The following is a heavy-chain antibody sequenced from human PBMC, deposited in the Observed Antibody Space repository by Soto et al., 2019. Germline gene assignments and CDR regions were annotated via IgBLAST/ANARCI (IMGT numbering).Heavy chain of an antibody. CDR3: ARDMPGAWGPGNYYSGMDV. Sequence: GGSLRLSCAASGFTFSSYAMHWVRQAPGKGLEWVAVISYDGSNKYYADSVKGRFTIPRDNSKNTLYLQMNSLRAEDTAVYYCARDMPGAWGPGNYYSGMDVWGQGTTVTVSS. D-gene: IGHD3-10*01. CDR1: GFTFSSYA. V-gene: IGHV3-30-3*01. CDR2: ISYDGSNK. J-gene: IGHJ6*02.